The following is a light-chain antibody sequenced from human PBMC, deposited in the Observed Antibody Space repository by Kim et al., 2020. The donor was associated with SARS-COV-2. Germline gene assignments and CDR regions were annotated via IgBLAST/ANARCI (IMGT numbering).Light chain of an antibody. CDR3: QQFNSYPRT. CDR2: DAS. J-gene: IGKJ1*01. V-gene: IGKV1-13*02. Sequence: AIQLTQSPSSLAASVGDRVTITCRASQDISSALAWYQQKPGKAPKLLIYDASSLESGVPSRFSGSGSGTDFTLTISSLQPEDFATYYCQQFNSYPRTFGQGTKVDIK. CDR1: QDISSA.